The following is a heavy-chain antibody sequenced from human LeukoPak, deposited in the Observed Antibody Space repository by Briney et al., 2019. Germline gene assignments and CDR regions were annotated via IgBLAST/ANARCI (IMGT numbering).Heavy chain of an antibody. CDR2: IIPIFGTA. Sequence: GSSVKVSCKASGGTFSSYAISWVRQAPGQGLEWMGGIIPIFGTANYAQKFQGRVTITADESTSTAYMELSSLRSEDTAVYYCARDPGYNDRSGYYHMYYFDNWGQGTLVTVSS. CDR3: ARDPGYNDRSGYYHMYYFDN. V-gene: IGHV1-69*01. CDR1: GGTFSSYA. J-gene: IGHJ4*02. D-gene: IGHD3-22*01.